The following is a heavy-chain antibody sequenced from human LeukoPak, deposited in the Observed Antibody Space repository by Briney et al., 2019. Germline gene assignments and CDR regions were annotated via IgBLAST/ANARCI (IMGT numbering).Heavy chain of an antibody. CDR2: INTNTGNP. Sequence: ASVKVSCKASGYTFTSYAMNWVRQAPGQGLEWMGWINTNTGNPTCAQGFTGRFVFSLDTSVSTAYLQISSLKAEDTAVYYCARDSDSSGYYSLEFDYWGQGTLVTVSS. CDR1: GYTFTSYA. J-gene: IGHJ4*02. V-gene: IGHV7-4-1*02. D-gene: IGHD3-22*01. CDR3: ARDSDSSGYYSLEFDY.